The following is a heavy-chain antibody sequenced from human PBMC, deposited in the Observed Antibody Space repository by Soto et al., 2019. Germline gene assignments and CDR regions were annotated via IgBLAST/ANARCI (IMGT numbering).Heavy chain of an antibody. J-gene: IGHJ6*03. CDR1: GGTFSSYA. CDR3: ARDYGSSGYYDLYYYYYMDV. Sequence: ASVKVSCKASGGTFSSYAISWVRQAPGQGLEWMGGIIPIFGTENYAQKFQGRVTITADESTSTAYMELSSLRSEDTAVYYCARDYGSSGYYDLYYYYYMDVWGKGTTVTVSS. V-gene: IGHV1-69*13. CDR2: IIPIFGTE. D-gene: IGHD3-22*01.